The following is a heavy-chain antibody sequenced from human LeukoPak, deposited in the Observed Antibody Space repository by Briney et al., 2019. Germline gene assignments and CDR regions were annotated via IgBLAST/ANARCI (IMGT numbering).Heavy chain of an antibody. J-gene: IGHJ4*02. V-gene: IGHV4-39*01. D-gene: IGHD6-13*01. CDR2: IYYSGST. Sequence: PSETLSLTCTVSGGSISSSSYYWGWIRQPPGKGLEWIGSIYYSGSTYYNPSLKSRVTISVDTSKNQFSLKLSSVTAADTAVYYCARMLFDSSSWYYFDYWGQGTLVTVSS. CDR1: GGSISSSSYY. CDR3: ARMLFDSSSWYYFDY.